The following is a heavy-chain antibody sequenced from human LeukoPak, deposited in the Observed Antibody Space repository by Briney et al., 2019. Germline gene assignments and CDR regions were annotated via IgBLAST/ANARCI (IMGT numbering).Heavy chain of an antibody. D-gene: IGHD3-22*01. CDR2: IYSGGST. Sequence: GGSLRLPCAASGFTVSNNYMSWVRQAPGKGLEWVSVIYSGGSTYYADSVKGRFTISRDNSKNTLYLQMNSLRAEDTAVYYCASTRPYYYDSSGYYDSFQHWGQGTLVTVSS. J-gene: IGHJ1*01. CDR1: GFTVSNNY. CDR3: ASTRPYYYDSSGYYDSFQH. V-gene: IGHV3-53*01.